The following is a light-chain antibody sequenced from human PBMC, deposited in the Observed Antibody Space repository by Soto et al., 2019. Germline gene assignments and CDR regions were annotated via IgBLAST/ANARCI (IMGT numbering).Light chain of an antibody. CDR1: SSDVGSYNL. V-gene: IGLV2-23*02. J-gene: IGLJ2*01. Sequence: QSALTQPASVSGSPGQSITISCTGTSSDVGSYNLVSWYQQHPGKAPKLMIYEVSKRPSGVSNRFSGSKSGNTVSLTISGLKAEDEADYYCCSYAGSSTLVFGGGTKVTVL. CDR3: CSYAGSSTLV. CDR2: EVS.